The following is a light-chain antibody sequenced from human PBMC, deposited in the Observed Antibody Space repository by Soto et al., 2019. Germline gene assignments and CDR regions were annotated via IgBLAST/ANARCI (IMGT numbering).Light chain of an antibody. CDR3: SSYTTSTSFIL. V-gene: IGLV2-14*01. Sequence: QSALTQPASVSGSPGQSITISCTGTSSDIGSYDYVSWYQQHPGKAPNLIIYEVTDRPSGVSNRFSGSKSGNTASLTISGLQAEDEAYYYCSSYTTSTSFILFGGGTKLTVL. CDR1: SSDIGSYDY. J-gene: IGLJ2*01. CDR2: EVT.